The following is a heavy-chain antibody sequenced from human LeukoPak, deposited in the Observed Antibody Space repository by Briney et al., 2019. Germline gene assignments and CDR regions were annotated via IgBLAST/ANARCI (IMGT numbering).Heavy chain of an antibody. CDR2: INWNGGST. D-gene: IGHD4-11*01. CDR1: GFTFDDYG. CDR3: ARVTTGDYYYYYMDV. Sequence: GGSLRLSCAASGFTFDDYGMSWVRQAPGKGLEWVSGINWNGGSTGYAGSVKGRFTISRDNAKNSLYLQMNSLRAEDTALYYCARVTTGDYYYYYMDVWGKGTTVTVSS. V-gene: IGHV3-20*04. J-gene: IGHJ6*03.